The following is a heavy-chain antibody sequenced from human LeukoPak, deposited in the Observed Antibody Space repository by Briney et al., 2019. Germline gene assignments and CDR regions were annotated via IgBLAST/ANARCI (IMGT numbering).Heavy chain of an antibody. D-gene: IGHD4-23*01. Sequence: VASVKVSCKASGDTFTSYYMHWVRQAPGQGHEWMGIINPSGGSTSYAQKFQGRVTMTRDTSTSTVYMELSSLRSEDTAVYYCARDQHGGNPPDYWGQGTLVTVSS. CDR3: ARDQHGGNPPDY. CDR2: INPSGGST. CDR1: GDTFTSYY. V-gene: IGHV1-46*01. J-gene: IGHJ4*02.